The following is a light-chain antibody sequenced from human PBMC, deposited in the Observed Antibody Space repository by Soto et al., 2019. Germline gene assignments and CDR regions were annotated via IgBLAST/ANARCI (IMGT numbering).Light chain of an antibody. V-gene: IGKV3D-15*01. CDR3: QQYHNWPPWT. CDR1: QSVSSN. J-gene: IGKJ1*01. Sequence: EIVMTQSPATLSVSPGERATLSCRASQSVSSNLAWYQQKPGQAPRLLIYGASTRSTGIPDRFSGSGSGTELTLTISSLHSQDFAVYYCQQYHNWPPWTFGQGTKVEIK. CDR2: GAS.